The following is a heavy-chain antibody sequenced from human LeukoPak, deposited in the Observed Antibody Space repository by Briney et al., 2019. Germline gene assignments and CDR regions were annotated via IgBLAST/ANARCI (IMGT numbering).Heavy chain of an antibody. CDR3: AREADGYNSDY. CDR1: GFTVSSYY. CDR2: IYSGGST. D-gene: IGHD5-24*01. J-gene: IGHJ4*02. Sequence: GGSLRLSCAASGFTVSSYYMSWVRQAPGKGLEWVSVIYSGGSTYYADSVKGRFTISRDNSKNTLYLQMNSLRDEDTAVYYCAREADGYNSDYWGQGTLVTVSS. V-gene: IGHV3-53*01.